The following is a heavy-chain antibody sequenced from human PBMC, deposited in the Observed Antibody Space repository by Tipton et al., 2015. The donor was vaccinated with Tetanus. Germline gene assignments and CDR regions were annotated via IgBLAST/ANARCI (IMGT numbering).Heavy chain of an antibody. J-gene: IGHJ4*02. Sequence: LRLSCTVSGVSISGGRYYWSWIRQRPGKGLEWIGNIYSSGSTYTDPSLKGRATISVDTAENQFSLRLNSVTAADPAVYYCARDQARGARGWNYFDFWGLGTLVTVSS. V-gene: IGHV4-31*02. CDR3: ARDQARGARGWNYFDF. D-gene: IGHD1-26*01. CDR2: IYSSGST. CDR1: GVSISGGRYY.